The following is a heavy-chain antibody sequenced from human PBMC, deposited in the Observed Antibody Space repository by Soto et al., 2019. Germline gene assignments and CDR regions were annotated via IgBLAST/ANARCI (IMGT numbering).Heavy chain of an antibody. Sequence: GGSLRLSCAASGFIFNNYAMSWVRQAPGKGLEWVSGISASGSRTFYADSVKGRFTVSRDLSKNTLSLQMDSLRAEDTAVYFCGKDPNGDYVGGFEFWGPGTMVTVSS. CDR2: ISASGSRT. V-gene: IGHV3-23*01. J-gene: IGHJ3*01. CDR3: GKDPNGDYVGGFEF. D-gene: IGHD4-17*01. CDR1: GFIFNNYA.